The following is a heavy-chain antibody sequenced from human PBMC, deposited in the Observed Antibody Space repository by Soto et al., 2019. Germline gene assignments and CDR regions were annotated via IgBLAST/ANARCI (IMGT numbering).Heavy chain of an antibody. J-gene: IGHJ5*02. V-gene: IGHV4-31*03. D-gene: IGHD3-3*01. Sequence: SETLSLTCTVSGGSISSGDYYWSWIRQHPGKGLEWIGYIYYSGSTYYNPSLKSRVTISVDTSKNQFSLKLSSVTAADTAVYYCARGFPLWFDPWGQGTLVTVSS. CDR2: IYYSGST. CDR1: GGSISSGDYY. CDR3: ARGFPLWFDP.